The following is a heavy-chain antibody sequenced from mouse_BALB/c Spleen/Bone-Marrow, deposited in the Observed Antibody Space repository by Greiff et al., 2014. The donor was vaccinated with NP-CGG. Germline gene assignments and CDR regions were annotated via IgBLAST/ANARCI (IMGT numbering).Heavy chain of an antibody. D-gene: IGHD2-1*01. V-gene: IGHV3-1*02. J-gene: IGHJ2*01. CDR3: ARRNGNYYFDY. Sequence: VQLQQPGPGLVKPSQSLSLTCTVTGYSITSGYSWHWIRQFPGNKLEWMGYIHYSGTTNYNPSLKSRISITRDTSKNQFLLQLNSVTTEDTATYYCARRNGNYYFDYWGQGTTLTVSS. CDR1: GYSITSGYS. CDR2: IHYSGTT.